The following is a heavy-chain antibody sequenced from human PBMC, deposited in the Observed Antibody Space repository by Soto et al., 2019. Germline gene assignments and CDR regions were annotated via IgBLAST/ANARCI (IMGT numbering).Heavy chain of an antibody. J-gene: IGHJ5*02. CDR2: IYYSGST. CDR1: GGSVSSGSYY. D-gene: IGHD1-26*01. Sequence: QVQLQESGPGLVKPSETLSLTCTVSGGSVSSGSYYWSWIRQPPGKGLEWIGYIYYSGSTNYNPSRKSRVTISVDTSKNQFSLKLSSVTAADTAVYYCARRIVGATTWFDPWGQGTLVTVSS. V-gene: IGHV4-61*01. CDR3: ARRIVGATTWFDP.